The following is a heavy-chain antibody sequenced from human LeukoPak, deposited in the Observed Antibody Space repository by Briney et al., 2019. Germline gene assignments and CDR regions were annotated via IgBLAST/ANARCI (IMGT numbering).Heavy chain of an antibody. Sequence: SGTLSLTCAVSGGSISSSHWWSWVRQPPGKGLEWIGEIYHSGSTNYNPSLKSRITISVDMSKNQFSLKLSSVTAADTAVYYCAKGAGGFSYYNWFDPWGQGTLVTVSS. V-gene: IGHV4-4*02. J-gene: IGHJ5*02. CDR1: GGSISSSHW. CDR3: AKGAGGFSYYNWFDP. D-gene: IGHD5-18*01. CDR2: IYHSGST.